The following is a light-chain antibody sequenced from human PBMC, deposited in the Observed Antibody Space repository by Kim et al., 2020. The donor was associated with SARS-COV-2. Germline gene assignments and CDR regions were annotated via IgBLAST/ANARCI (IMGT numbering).Light chain of an antibody. CDR2: HVN. CDR1: SSDVGAYKY. CDR3: SSYTVSNTWV. Sequence: GPAITIPCTGASSDVGAYKYASWYQPHPGHGPKTMIFHVNNRPSGISNRFLGSKFGNTASLTISGPPAEDEADYYCSSYTVSNTWVFGGGTQLTVL. V-gene: IGLV2-14*03. J-gene: IGLJ3*02.